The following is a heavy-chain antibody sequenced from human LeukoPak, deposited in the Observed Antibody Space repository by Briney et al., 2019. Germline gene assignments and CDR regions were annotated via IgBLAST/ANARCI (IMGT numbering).Heavy chain of an antibody. J-gene: IGHJ4*02. Sequence: SETLSLTCTVSGVSISNHYSSWIRQPPGKGLEWIGNIYYTGNTNYNPSLKSRVTISEDTSKNQVSLKLSSVTAADTAVYYCVRHSRVVAFDYWGQGNLVTVSS. V-gene: IGHV4-59*08. CDR3: VRHSRVVAFDY. CDR1: GVSISNHY. CDR2: IYYTGNT. D-gene: IGHD2-15*01.